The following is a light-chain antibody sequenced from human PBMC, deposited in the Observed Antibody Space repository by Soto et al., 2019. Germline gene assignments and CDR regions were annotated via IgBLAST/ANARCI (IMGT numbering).Light chain of an antibody. V-gene: IGKV1-33*01. Sequence: DIQMTQSRSSVSASVGDRVTITCQASQGISKYLNWYQHQAGQAPKLLIYEASNLETGVPTRFSGSVSGTEFSFTISSLQPEDIATYYCQQYDSLPITFGLGTRLEIK. CDR1: QGISKY. CDR2: EAS. CDR3: QQYDSLPIT. J-gene: IGKJ5*01.